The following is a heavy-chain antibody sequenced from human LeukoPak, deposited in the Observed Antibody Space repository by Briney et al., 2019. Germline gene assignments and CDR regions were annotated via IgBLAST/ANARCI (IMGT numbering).Heavy chain of an antibody. CDR3: ARGYDYYDSSGYYYFDY. CDR1: GYTFTSYD. V-gene: IGHV1-8*01. Sequence: GASVKVSCKASGYTFTSYDINWARQATGQGLEWMGWMNPNSGNTGYAQKFQGRVTMTRNTSISTAYMELSSLRSEDTAVYYCARGYDYYDSSGYYYFDYWGQGTLVTVSS. J-gene: IGHJ4*02. D-gene: IGHD3-22*01. CDR2: MNPNSGNT.